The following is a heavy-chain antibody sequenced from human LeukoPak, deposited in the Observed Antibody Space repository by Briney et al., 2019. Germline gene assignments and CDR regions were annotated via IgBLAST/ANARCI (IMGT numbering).Heavy chain of an antibody. V-gene: IGHV1-69*05. CDR3: ARDGWHRAGDGYNIRLASDI. D-gene: IGHD5-24*01. J-gene: IGHJ3*02. Sequence: SVKVSCKASGGTFSSYAISWVRQAPGQGLEWMGGIIPIFGTANYAQKFQGRVTITTDESTSTAYMELSSLRSEDTAVYYCARDGWHRAGDGYNIRLASDIWGQGTMVTVSS. CDR2: IIPIFGTA. CDR1: GGTFSSYA.